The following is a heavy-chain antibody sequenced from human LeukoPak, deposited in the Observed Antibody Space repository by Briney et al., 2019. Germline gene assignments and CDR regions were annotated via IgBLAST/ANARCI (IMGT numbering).Heavy chain of an antibody. Sequence: GGSLRLSCAASGFTFSSYEMNWVRQAPGQGLEWVAYISSTGNTVHYAGSVKGRFTISRDNAKNSLYLQMDSLRVEDTGIYYCARGPRGGVNYGATYYYYMAVWGKGTAVIVSS. J-gene: IGHJ6*03. CDR1: GFTFSSYE. D-gene: IGHD5-18*01. V-gene: IGHV3-48*03. CDR3: ARGPRGGVNYGATYYYYMAV. CDR2: ISSTGNTV.